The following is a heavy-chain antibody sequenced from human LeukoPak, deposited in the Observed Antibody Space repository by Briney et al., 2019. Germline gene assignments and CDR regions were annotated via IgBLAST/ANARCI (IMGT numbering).Heavy chain of an antibody. CDR3: AKERAVIVVVVAAPAAFGP. D-gene: IGHD2-15*01. Sequence: GGSLRLSCAASGFTFSSHWMHWVRQVPGKGLVWVSRIISDGSSTSYADSVKGRFTISRDNAKDTLYLEMNSLRAEDTAVYYCAKERAVIVVVVAAPAAFGPWGQGTLVTVSS. CDR1: GFTFSSHW. J-gene: IGHJ5*02. CDR2: IISDGSST. V-gene: IGHV3-74*01.